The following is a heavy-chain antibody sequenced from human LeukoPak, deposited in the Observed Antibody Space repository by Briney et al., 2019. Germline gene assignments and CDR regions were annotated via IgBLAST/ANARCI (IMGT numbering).Heavy chain of an antibody. D-gene: IGHD5-24*01. CDR3: AREGLGGGEMATIMAFDI. J-gene: IGHJ3*02. V-gene: IGHV1-2*02. CDR2: INPNSGGT. CDR1: GCTFTGYY. Sequence: WASVKVSCKASGCTFTGYYMHWVRQAPGQGLEWMGWINPNSGGTNYAQKFQGRVTMTRDTSISTAYMELSRLRSDDTAVYYCAREGLGGGEMATIMAFDIWGQGTMVTVSS.